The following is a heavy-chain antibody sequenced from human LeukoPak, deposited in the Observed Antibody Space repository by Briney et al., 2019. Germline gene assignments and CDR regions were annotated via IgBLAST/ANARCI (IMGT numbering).Heavy chain of an antibody. J-gene: IGHJ6*02. V-gene: IGHV4-59*08. CDR2: IYYSGST. CDR3: ARLFSGSYWNYYYYGMDV. D-gene: IGHD1-26*01. Sequence: SETLSLTCTVSGGSISSYYWSWIRQPPGRGLEWIGYIYYSGSTNYNPSLKSRVTISVDTSKNQFSLKLSSVTAADTAVYYCARLFSGSYWNYYYYGMDVWGQGTTVTVSS. CDR1: GGSISSYY.